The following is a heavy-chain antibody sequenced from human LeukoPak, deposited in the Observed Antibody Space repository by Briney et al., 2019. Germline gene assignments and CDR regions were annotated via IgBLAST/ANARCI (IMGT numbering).Heavy chain of an antibody. V-gene: IGHV3-48*04. J-gene: IGHJ4*02. CDR1: GFTFGSYS. CDR3: ATDHCSGGSCYPN. D-gene: IGHD2-15*01. Sequence: PGGSLRLSCAASGFTFGSYSMNWVRQAPGKGLEWVSYISSSSSSIIYCADSVKGRFTISRDNAKNSLYLQMNSLRVEDTAVYYCATDHCSGGSCYPNWGQGTLVTVSS. CDR2: ISSSSSSII.